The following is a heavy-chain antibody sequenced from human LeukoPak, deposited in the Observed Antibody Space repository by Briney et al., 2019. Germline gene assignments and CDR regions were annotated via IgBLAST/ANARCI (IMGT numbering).Heavy chain of an antibody. J-gene: IGHJ6*03. Sequence: SETLSLTCTVSCDSISSYYWSWIRQPPGKGLEWIGYIYYSGSTNYNPSLKSRVTISVDTSKNQFSLKLSSVTAADTAVYYCAREFEGYSSSWSYYYYMDVWGKGTTVTVSS. CDR3: AREFEGYSSSWSYYYYMDV. V-gene: IGHV4-59*01. D-gene: IGHD6-13*01. CDR1: CDSISSYY. CDR2: IYYSGST.